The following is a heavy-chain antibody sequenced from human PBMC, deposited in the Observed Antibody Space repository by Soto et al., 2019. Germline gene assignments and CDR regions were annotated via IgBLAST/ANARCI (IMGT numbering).Heavy chain of an antibody. CDR2: IDPSDSYT. CDR1: GYSFTSYW. D-gene: IGHD3-22*01. J-gene: IGHJ6*02. CDR3: VRPYEYYDSSGYYV. V-gene: IGHV5-10-1*01. Sequence: GESLKISCKGSGYSFTSYWISWVRQMPGKGLEWMGRIDPSDSYTNYSPSFQGHVTISADKSISTAYLQWSSLKASDTAMYYCVRPYEYYDSSGYYVWGQGTTVTVSS.